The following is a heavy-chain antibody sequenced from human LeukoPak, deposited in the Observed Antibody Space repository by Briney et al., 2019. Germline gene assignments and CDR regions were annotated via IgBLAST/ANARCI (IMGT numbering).Heavy chain of an antibody. CDR3: ARGLGSTTARCDY. J-gene: IGHJ4*02. Sequence: SETLSLTCAVYGGSFSGYYWSWIRQPPGKGLEWIGEINHSGSTNYNPSLKSRVTIPVDTSKNQFSLRLSSVTAADTAVYYCARGLGSTTARCDYWGQGTLVTVSS. V-gene: IGHV4-34*01. CDR2: INHSGST. CDR1: GGSFSGYY. D-gene: IGHD1-26*01.